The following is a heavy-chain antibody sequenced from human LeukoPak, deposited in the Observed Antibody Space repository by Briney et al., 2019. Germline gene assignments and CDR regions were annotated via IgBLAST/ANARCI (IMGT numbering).Heavy chain of an antibody. D-gene: IGHD6-19*01. J-gene: IGHJ4*02. CDR1: GYIITDYY. V-gene: IGHV1-2*02. CDR3: ARDLKMGYSSGRYSWGTGSSNDY. CDR2: INPKSGGV. Sequence: ASVKVSCKASGYIITDYYMHWVRQAPGQGLEWMGWINPKSGGVNYAQNFQGRVTMTRDTSISTAYMELRSLRSDDTAVYYCARDLKMGYSSGRYSWGTGSSNDYWGQGTLVTVSS.